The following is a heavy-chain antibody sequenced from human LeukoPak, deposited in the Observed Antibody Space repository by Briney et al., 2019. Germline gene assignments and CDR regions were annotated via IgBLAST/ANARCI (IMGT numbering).Heavy chain of an antibody. CDR1: GFSFSSHG. CDR3: ASAGAWALDI. D-gene: IGHD4/OR15-4a*01. CDR2: IWYDESIK. Sequence: GRSLRLSCAASGFSFSSHGMHWVRQAPGKGLEWVAVIWYDESIKYYADSVKGRFTISRDNSKNTLYLQMNSLTAEDAAVYYCASAGAWALDIWGQRTMVTVSS. V-gene: IGHV3-33*01. J-gene: IGHJ3*02.